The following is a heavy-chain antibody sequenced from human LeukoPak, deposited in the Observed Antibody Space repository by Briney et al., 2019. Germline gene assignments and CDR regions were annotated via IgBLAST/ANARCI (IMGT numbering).Heavy chain of an antibody. D-gene: IGHD6-13*01. CDR2: IYYSGST. CDR3: ARETMVAAAGTASGYFQH. Sequence: NPSETLSLTCTVSGGSISSSSYYWGWIRQPPGKGLEWIGYIYYSGSTNYNPSLKSRVTISVDTSKNQFSLKLSSVTAADTAVYYCARETMVAAAGTASGYFQHWGQGTLVTVSS. CDR1: GGSISSSSYY. V-gene: IGHV4-61*01. J-gene: IGHJ1*01.